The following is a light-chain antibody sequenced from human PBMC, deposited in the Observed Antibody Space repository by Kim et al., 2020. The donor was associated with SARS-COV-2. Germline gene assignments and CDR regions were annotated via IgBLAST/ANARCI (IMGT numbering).Light chain of an antibody. V-gene: IGKV3-20*01. J-gene: IGKJ4*01. CDR1: HSVSSSY. CDR3: QQYGSSPLT. CDR2: GAS. Sequence: EIVLTQSPVTVSLSPGDRASLSCRASHSVSSSYLAWYQQKPDQAPRLLIYGASSRATGIPDRFSGSGSRTDFTLTISRLEPEDVAVYYCQQYGSSPLTFGGGTKVEIK.